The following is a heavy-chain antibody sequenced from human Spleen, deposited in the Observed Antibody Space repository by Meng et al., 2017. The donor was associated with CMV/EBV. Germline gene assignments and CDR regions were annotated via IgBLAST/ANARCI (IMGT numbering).Heavy chain of an antibody. D-gene: IGHD3-10*01. CDR3: AKEDSGLDY. Sequence: LSCAVSGFTFDNYAMGWVRQAPGKGLESVSSITGSGSTTFYADSVKGRFTVSRDNSKNTLFLEMRSLRAEDTAVYYCAKEDSGLDYWGQGTLVTVSS. CDR1: GFTFDNYA. J-gene: IGHJ4*02. CDR2: ITGSGSTT. V-gene: IGHV3-23*01.